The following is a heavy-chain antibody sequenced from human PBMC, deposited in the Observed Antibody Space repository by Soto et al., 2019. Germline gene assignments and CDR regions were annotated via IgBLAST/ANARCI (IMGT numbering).Heavy chain of an antibody. Sequence: GESLKISCVASGFTFGSYNMSWVRQAAGKGLEWVSYISRSSSNLDYADSVKGRFTISRDNAKKSLYLQMNSLRVEDTALYYCARDCSTTSCYRYWGQGTLVTVSS. CDR2: ISRSSSNL. D-gene: IGHD2-2*01. CDR1: GFTFGSYN. V-gene: IGHV3-48*01. J-gene: IGHJ4*01. CDR3: ARDCSTTSCYRY.